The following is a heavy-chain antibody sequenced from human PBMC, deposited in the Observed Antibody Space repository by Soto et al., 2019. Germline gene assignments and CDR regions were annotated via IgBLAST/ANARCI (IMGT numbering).Heavy chain of an antibody. CDR1: GDSVSSNSAA. Sequence: SQTLSLTCAISGDSVSSNSAAWNWIRQSPSRGLEWLGRTYYRSKWYNDYAVSVKSRITINPDTSKNQFSLQLNSVTPEDTAVYYCSREGGSGRPWGSWFDHWGQGTLVTVSS. CDR3: SREGGSGRPWGSWFDH. J-gene: IGHJ5*02. V-gene: IGHV6-1*01. CDR2: TYYRSKWYN. D-gene: IGHD6-25*01.